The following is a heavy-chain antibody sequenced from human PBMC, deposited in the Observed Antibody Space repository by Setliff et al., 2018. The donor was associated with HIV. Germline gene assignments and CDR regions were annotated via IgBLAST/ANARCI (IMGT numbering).Heavy chain of an antibody. CDR2: IHYSGSS. Sequence: PSETLSLTCTVSTYSIGSGYYWGWIRQSPGKGLEWIGYIHYSGSSNYNPSLKSRVSISVDTSKKQVPLRLNSVTAADTAVYYCARGLSIFGVATPGFYSFMDVWGKGTTVTVSS. V-gene: IGHV4-61*01. CDR1: TYSIGSGYY. J-gene: IGHJ6*03. CDR3: ARGLSIFGVATPGFYSFMDV. D-gene: IGHD3-3*01.